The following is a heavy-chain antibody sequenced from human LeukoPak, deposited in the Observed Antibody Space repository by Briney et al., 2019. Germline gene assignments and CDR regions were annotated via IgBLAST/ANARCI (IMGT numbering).Heavy chain of an antibody. CDR2: IKSKTDGGTT. J-gene: IGHJ4*02. V-gene: IGHV3-15*01. D-gene: IGHD3-22*01. Sequence: PGGSLRLSCAASGFTFSNAWMSWVRQAPGKGLEWVGRIKSKTDGGTTDYAAPVKGRFTISRDDSKITLYLQMNSLKTEDTAVYYCTTHDCYDSSGYYFDVDYWRQATLVTVSS. CDR3: TTHDCYDSSGYYFDVDY. CDR1: GFTFSNAW.